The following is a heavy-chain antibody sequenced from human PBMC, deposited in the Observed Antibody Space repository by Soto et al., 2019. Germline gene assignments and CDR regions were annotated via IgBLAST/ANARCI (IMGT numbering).Heavy chain of an antibody. CDR2: ISSSGSTI. V-gene: IGHV3-11*01. Sequence: GGSLRLSCAASGFTFSDYYMSWIRQAPGKGLEWVSYISSSGSTIYYADSVKGRFTISRDNAKNSLYLQMNSLRAEDTAVYYCARDGYNWNYVGWPGAFDIWGQGTMVTVSS. CDR1: GFTFSDYY. D-gene: IGHD1-7*01. CDR3: ARDGYNWNYVGWPGAFDI. J-gene: IGHJ3*02.